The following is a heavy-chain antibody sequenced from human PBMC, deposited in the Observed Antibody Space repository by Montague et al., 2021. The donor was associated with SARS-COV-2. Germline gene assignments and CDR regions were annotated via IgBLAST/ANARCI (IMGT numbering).Heavy chain of an antibody. CDR2: ISRSSTYI. CDR3: ASKMVYAIAAAFDI. D-gene: IGHD2-8*01. CDR1: GFIFSSYS. J-gene: IGHJ3*02. V-gene: IGHV3-21*01. Sequence: SLSLSCAASGFIFSSYSMNWVRQAPGKGLEWVSSISRSSTYIYYADSLKGRFTISRDNAKNSLYLQMNSLRAEDTAVYYCASKMVYAIAAAFDIWGQGTMVTVSS.